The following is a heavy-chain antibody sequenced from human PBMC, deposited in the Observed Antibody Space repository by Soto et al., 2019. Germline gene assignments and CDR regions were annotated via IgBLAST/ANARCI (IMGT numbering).Heavy chain of an antibody. V-gene: IGHV3-30-3*01. CDR1: GFTFSSYA. D-gene: IGHD7-27*01. CDR2: ISYDGSNK. CDR3: ARGILGMFADY. J-gene: IGHJ4*02. Sequence: GGSLRLSCAASGFTFSSYAMHWVRQAPGKGLEWVAVISYDGSNKYYADSVKGRFTISRDNSKNTLYLQMNSLRAEDTAVYYCARGILGMFADYWGQGTLVTVSS.